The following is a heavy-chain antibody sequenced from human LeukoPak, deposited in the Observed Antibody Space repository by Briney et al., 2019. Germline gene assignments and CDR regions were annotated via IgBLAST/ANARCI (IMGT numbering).Heavy chain of an antibody. V-gene: IGHV4-34*01. CDR3: ARVKSLLPYYYGMDV. J-gene: IGHJ6*02. CDR2: INHSGST. Sequence: PSETLSLTCAVYGGSFSGYYWSWIRQPPGKGLEWIGEINHSGSTNYNPSLKSRVTISVDTFKNQFSLKLRSVTAADTAVYYCARVKSLLPYYYGMDVWGQGTTVTVSS. CDR1: GGSFSGYY.